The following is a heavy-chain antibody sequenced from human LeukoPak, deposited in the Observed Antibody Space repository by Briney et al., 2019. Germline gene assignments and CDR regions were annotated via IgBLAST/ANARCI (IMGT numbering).Heavy chain of an antibody. CDR2: ISGSGGRT. V-gene: IGHV3-23*01. CDR3: AMGPYYYESSGYYY. Sequence: GGSLRLSCAVSGLTFSSYAISWVRQAPGKRLEWVSTISGSGGRTYYADSVKGRFTISRDNSKNTMYLQVNSLRAEDTAVYYWAMGPYYYESSGYYYWGQGTLVTVSS. CDR1: GLTFSSYA. D-gene: IGHD3-22*01. J-gene: IGHJ4*02.